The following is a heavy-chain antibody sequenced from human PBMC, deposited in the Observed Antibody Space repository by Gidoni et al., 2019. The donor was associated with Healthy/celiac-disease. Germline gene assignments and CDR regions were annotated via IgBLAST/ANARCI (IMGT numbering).Heavy chain of an antibody. CDR3: ASLITFGGVILVAFDI. D-gene: IGHD3-16*01. Sequence: QVQLVQSGAEVQKPGASVKVSCQASGSTFTGYYMHWVRQAPGQGLEWMGWINPNSGGTNYAQKFQGRVTMTRDMSISTAYMELSRLRSDDTAVYYCASLITFGGVILVAFDIWGQGTMVTVSS. J-gene: IGHJ3*02. CDR2: INPNSGGT. CDR1: GSTFTGYY. V-gene: IGHV1-2*02.